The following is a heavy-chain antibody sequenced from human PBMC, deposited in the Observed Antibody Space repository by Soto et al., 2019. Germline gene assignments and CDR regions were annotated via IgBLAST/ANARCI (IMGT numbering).Heavy chain of an antibody. CDR3: AGGVVGGYDYLDY. Sequence: PGGSLRLSCAASGFTFSSYAMHWVRQAPGKGLEWVAVISYDGSNKYYADSVKGRFTISRDNSKNTLYLQMNSLRAEDTAVYYCAGGVVGGYDYLDYWGQGTLVTVSS. CDR2: ISYDGSNK. V-gene: IGHV3-30-3*01. CDR1: GFTFSSYA. D-gene: IGHD5-12*01. J-gene: IGHJ4*02.